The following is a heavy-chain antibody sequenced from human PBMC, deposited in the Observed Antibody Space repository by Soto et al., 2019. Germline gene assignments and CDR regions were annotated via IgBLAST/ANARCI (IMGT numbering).Heavy chain of an antibody. CDR2: ISGTGSTT. Sequence: EVQLLESGGGLVQPGGSLRLSCVVSGFTFSSYAMSWVRQAPGKGLEWVSLISGTGSTTYYADSVKGRFTISRDNSKNTLYLQMSSLRADDTDVYYCAAIRFWGQGTLVTVSS. CDR1: GFTFSSYA. J-gene: IGHJ4*02. CDR3: AAIRF. V-gene: IGHV3-23*01.